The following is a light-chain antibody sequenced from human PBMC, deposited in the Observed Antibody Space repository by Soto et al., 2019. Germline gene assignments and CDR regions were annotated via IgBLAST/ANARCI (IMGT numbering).Light chain of an antibody. CDR3: QHYGSSPPIT. CDR1: PSVSSSY. V-gene: IGKV3-20*01. Sequence: TELTHAPGALPFSPGPKPPSSCRAGPSVSSSYLAWYQQKPGQAPRLVICGASSSATGIPNRFSGSGSATDFSLTMSRLEPEDFAVYYCQHYGSSPPITFGGGTTVDIK. J-gene: IGKJ4*01. CDR2: GAS.